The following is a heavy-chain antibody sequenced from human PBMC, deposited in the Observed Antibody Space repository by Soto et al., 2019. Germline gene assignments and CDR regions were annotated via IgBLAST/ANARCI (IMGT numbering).Heavy chain of an antibody. CDR2: ISSSGSTI. V-gene: IGHV3-48*03. Sequence: GSLRLSCAASGFTFSSYEMNWVRQAPGKGLEWVSYISSSGSTIYYADSAKGRFTISRDNAKNSLYLQMNSLRAEDTAVYYCARGPTVTRTRYYYYGMDVWGQGTTVTVSS. J-gene: IGHJ6*02. CDR1: GFTFSSYE. D-gene: IGHD4-17*01. CDR3: ARGPTVTRTRYYYYGMDV.